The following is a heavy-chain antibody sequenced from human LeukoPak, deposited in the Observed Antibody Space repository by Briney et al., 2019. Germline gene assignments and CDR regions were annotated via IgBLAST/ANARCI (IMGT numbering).Heavy chain of an antibody. V-gene: IGHV3-30*03. CDR2: ISHDGTNK. CDR1: GFTFSSYA. CDR3: ARDRVSHFDY. D-gene: IGHD2-8*01. J-gene: IGHJ4*02. Sequence: GGSLRLSCAASGFTFSSYAMHWVRQVPGKGLEWVAVISHDGTNKNYGDSVKGRFTISRDNSENTIHLQMNSLRPEDTAVYYCARDRVSHFDYWGQGTLVTVSS.